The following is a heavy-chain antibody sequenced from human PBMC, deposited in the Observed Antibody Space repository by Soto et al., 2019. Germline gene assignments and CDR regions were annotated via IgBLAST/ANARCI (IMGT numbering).Heavy chain of an antibody. CDR1: GGSFSGYY. J-gene: IGHJ4*02. CDR2: INHSGST. Sequence: QVQLQQWGAGLLKPSETLSLTCAVYGGSFSGYYWTWIRQPPGTGLEWIGEINHSGSTNYNPSLKSRATIPEDRSKNQSPWKLTSGTAAAPAVYSCAKEKIPGLLASGAQGTLFT. D-gene: IGHD2-21*01. V-gene: IGHV4-34*01. CDR3: AKEKIPGLLAS.